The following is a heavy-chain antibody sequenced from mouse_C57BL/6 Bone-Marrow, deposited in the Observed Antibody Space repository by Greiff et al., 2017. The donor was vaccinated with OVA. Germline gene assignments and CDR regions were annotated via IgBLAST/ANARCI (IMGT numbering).Heavy chain of an antibody. CDR3: ARRGYYGPYYYAMDY. V-gene: IGHV1-81*01. CDR1: GYTFTSYG. D-gene: IGHD2-1*01. CDR2: IYPRSGNT. J-gene: IGHJ4*01. Sequence: VQLQQSGAELARPGASVKLSCKASGYTFTSYGISWVKQRTGQGLEWIGEIYPRSGNTYYNEKFKGKATLTADKSSSTAYMELRSLTSEDSAVYFCARRGYYGPYYYAMDYWGQGTSVTVSS.